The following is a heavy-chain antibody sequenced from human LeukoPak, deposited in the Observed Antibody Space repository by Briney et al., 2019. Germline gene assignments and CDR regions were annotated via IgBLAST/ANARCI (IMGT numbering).Heavy chain of an antibody. D-gene: IGHD5-24*01. V-gene: IGHV3-21*01. CDR3: ARDGYNYFDY. CDR1: GFTFSSYS. CDR2: ISNSSSYI. J-gene: IGHJ4*02. Sequence: PGGSLRLSCAASGFTFSSYSMNWVRQAPGKGLEWVSSISNSSSYIYYGDSVKGRFTISRDNAKNSLYLQMNSLRAEDTAVYYCARDGYNYFDYWGQGTLVTVSS.